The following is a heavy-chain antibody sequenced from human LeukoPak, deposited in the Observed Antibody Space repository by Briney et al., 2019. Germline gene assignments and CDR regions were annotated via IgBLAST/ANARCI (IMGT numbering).Heavy chain of an antibody. J-gene: IGHJ4*01. CDR3: ARGSYFYGSGSFMGSDY. Sequence: ASVKVSCKASGYTFTNYAVHWVRQAPGQRLEWMGWINAGNGNTEYSQNFQDRVTITRDTSATTAYMELSSLRSEDTAVYYCARGSYFYGSGSFMGSDYWGQEPWSPSPQ. CDR2: INAGNGNT. V-gene: IGHV1-3*01. CDR1: GYTFTNYA. D-gene: IGHD3-10*01.